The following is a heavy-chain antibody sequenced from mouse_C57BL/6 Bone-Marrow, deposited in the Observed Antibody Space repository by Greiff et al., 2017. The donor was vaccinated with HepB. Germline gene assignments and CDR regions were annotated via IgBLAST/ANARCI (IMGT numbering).Heavy chain of an antibody. CDR3: ARRWLTFAY. J-gene: IGHJ3*01. Sequence: VKLQQSGAELARPGASVKLSCKASGYTFTSYGISWVKQRTGQGLEWIGEIYPRSGNTYYNEKFKGKATLTADKSSSTAYMELRSLTSEDSAVYFCARRWLTFAYWGQGTLVTVSA. CDR2: IYPRSGNT. CDR1: GYTFTSYG. V-gene: IGHV1-81*01. D-gene: IGHD2-3*01.